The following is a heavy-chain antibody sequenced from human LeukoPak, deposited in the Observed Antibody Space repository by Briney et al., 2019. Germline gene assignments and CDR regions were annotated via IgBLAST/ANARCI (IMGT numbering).Heavy chain of an antibody. D-gene: IGHD1-26*01. CDR2: ISTTGGTT. CDR3: AKRERVGTTIGH. V-gene: IGHV3-23*01. CDR1: GFTFTSFS. Sequence: PGGSLRLSCAASGFTFTSFSMSWVRQAPGKGLEWVSAISTTGGTTYYADSVKGRFTISRDNSKNTLYLQMNSLRAEDTAGYYCAKRERVGTTIGHWGQGTLVTVSS. J-gene: IGHJ4*02.